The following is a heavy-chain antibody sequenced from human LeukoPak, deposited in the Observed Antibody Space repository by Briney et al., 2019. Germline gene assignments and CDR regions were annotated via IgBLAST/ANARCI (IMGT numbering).Heavy chain of an antibody. J-gene: IGHJ3*02. CDR2: ISSSGSTI. Sequence: PGGSLRLSCAASGFTFSSYEMNWVRQAPGKGLEWVSYISSSGSTIYYADSVKDRFTISRDNAKNSLYLQMNSLRAEDTAVYYCARRSVAFDIWGQGTMVTVSS. V-gene: IGHV3-48*03. CDR1: GFTFSSYE. CDR3: ARRSVAFDI.